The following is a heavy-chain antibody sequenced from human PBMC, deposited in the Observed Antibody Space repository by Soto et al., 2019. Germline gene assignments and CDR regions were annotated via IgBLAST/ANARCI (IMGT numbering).Heavy chain of an antibody. J-gene: IGHJ3*02. CDR2: ISGSGGST. D-gene: IGHD4-17*01. CDR3: AGSNMTTVTTNAFDI. V-gene: IGHV3-23*01. CDR1: GFTFSSYA. Sequence: GGSLRLSCAASGFTFSSYAMSCVRQAPGKGLEWVSAISGSGGSTYYADSVKGRFTISRDNSKNTLYLQMNSLRAEDTAVYYCAGSNMTTVTTNAFDIWGQGTMVTVSS.